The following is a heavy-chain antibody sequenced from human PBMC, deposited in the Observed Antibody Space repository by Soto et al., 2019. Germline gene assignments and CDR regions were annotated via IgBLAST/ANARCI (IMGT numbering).Heavy chain of an antibody. CDR1: GYTFTSYG. Sequence: QVQLVQSGAEVKKPGASVKVSCKASGYTFTSYGISWVRQAPGQGLEWMGWISAYNANTNYAQKLQGRVTMTTDKTTSTSYIKLSSLRSVDTAVYFCARDLMGATGDYSGQGTLVIAST. CDR3: ARDLMGATGDY. D-gene: IGHD1-26*01. J-gene: IGHJ4*02. V-gene: IGHV1-18*01. CDR2: ISAYNANT.